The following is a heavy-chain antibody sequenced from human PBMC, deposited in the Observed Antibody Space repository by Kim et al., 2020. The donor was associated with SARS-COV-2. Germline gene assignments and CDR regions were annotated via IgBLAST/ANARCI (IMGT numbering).Heavy chain of an antibody. CDR1: GFFISGFY. Sequence: GGGLVKPGGSLRLSCAASGFFISGFYMAWIRQAPGKGLEWVSYISGGSTYKNYAHSVKGRFTISRDNAQNSLYLQMDSLRAEDTAVYYCARDGSSGYYPDFWGQGTLVTVSA. CDR3: ARDGSSGYYPDF. V-gene: IGHV3-11*05. D-gene: IGHD3-22*01. CDR2: ISGGSTYK. J-gene: IGHJ4*02.